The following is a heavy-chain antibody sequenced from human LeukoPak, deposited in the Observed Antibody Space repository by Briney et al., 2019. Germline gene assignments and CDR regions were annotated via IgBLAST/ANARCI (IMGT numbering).Heavy chain of an antibody. CDR1: GYSFTSYW. J-gene: IGHJ4*02. CDR3: ARPKGPRIAAAALDY. V-gene: IGHV5-51*01. D-gene: IGHD6-13*01. Sequence: GESLKISCKGSGYSFTSYWISWVRQMPGKGLEWMGIIYPGDSDTRYSPSFQGQVTISADKSISTAYLQWSSLKASDTAMYYCARPKGPRIAAAALDYWGQGTLVTVSS. CDR2: IYPGDSDT.